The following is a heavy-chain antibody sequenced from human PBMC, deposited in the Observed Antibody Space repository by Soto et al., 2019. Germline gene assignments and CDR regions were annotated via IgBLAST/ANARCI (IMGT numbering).Heavy chain of an antibody. CDR3: ARGGGSSCGSGDCYNYFDY. J-gene: IGHJ4*02. V-gene: IGHV4-34*01. D-gene: IGHD2-21*02. Sequence: QVQLQQWGAGLLKPSETLSLTCAVYGGSFSVYYWSWIRQSPGKGLEWIGEINHSGSTNYNPSLKSRLTILVDTSKNQFSLKLTSVTAADTAVYYCARGGGSSCGSGDCYNYFDYWGQGTLVTVSS. CDR1: GGSFSVYY. CDR2: INHSGST.